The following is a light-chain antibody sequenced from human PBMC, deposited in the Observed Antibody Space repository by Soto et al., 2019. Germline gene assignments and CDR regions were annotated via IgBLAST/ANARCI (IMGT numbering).Light chain of an antibody. J-gene: IGKJ4*01. CDR1: QRVSSN. V-gene: IGKV3-15*01. Sequence: EIVMTQSPATLSVSPGERATLSFRASQRVSSNLAWYQQKPGQAPRLLIYGASTRATGIPARFSGSGSGTEFTLTISSLQSEDFAVYYCQQDNNWLPLTFGGGTKVEI. CDR2: GAS. CDR3: QQDNNWLPLT.